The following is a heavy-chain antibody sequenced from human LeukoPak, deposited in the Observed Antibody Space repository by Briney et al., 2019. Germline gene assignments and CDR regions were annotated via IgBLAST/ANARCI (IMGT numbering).Heavy chain of an antibody. D-gene: IGHD3-22*01. CDR3: AREGSPDSSGSRAFDI. J-gene: IGHJ3*02. Sequence: SETLSLTCTVSGGSISSYYWSWIRQPPGKGLEWIGYIYYSGSTNYNPSLKSRVTISVDTSKNQFSLKLSSVTAADTAVYYCAREGSPDSSGSRAFDIWGQGTMATVSS. V-gene: IGHV4-59*01. CDR1: GGSISSYY. CDR2: IYYSGST.